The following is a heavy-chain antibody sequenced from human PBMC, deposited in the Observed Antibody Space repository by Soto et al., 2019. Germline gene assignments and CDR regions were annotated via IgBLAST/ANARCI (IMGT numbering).Heavy chain of an antibody. CDR2: VYYSGTS. CDR1: GDSIRNSGHY. J-gene: IGHJ3*01. V-gene: IGHV4-39*01. CDR3: ARPATVAPPDAFQV. Sequence: QVHLQESGPRLVEPSETLSLTCTVSGDSIRNSGHYWGWVRQPPGMGLEWIGSVYYSGTSYRKPSLKSRLTMSVDTAKNQVSLKLTAVTAADTAIYYCARPATVAPPDAFQVWSQGTLVTVSS. D-gene: IGHD6-19*01.